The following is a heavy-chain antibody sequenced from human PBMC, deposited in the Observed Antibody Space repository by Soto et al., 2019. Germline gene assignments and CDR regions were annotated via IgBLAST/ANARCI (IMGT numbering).Heavy chain of an antibody. Sequence: SLRVSCASSGITFDDYAIHLVLQAPGKGLEWVSGISWNSGSIGYADSVKGRFTISRDNAKNSLYLQMNSLRAEDTALYYCAKSSLYSSSWSDFDYWGQGTLVTVSS. V-gene: IGHV3-9*01. CDR2: ISWNSGSI. CDR3: AKSSLYSSSWSDFDY. J-gene: IGHJ4*02. D-gene: IGHD6-13*01. CDR1: GITFDDYA.